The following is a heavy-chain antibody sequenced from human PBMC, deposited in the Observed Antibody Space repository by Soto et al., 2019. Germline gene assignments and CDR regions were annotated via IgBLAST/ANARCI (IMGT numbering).Heavy chain of an antibody. V-gene: IGHV1-8*01. CDR1: GYTFTSYA. CDR2: MNPNNDNT. D-gene: IGHD4-17*01. J-gene: IGHJ5*02. Sequence: QVQLVQSGAEVREPGASVKVSCKASGYTFTSYAINWVRQATGQGLEWMGWMNPNNDNTGYAQKFPGRGTMTRATSRSPAYIELSRLRFEDTAVYYGARDYGGNSGWFDPWGQGTLVTVSS. CDR3: ARDYGGNSGWFDP.